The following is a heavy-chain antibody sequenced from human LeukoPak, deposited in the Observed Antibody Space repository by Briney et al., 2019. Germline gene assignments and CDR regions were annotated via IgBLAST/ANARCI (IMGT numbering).Heavy chain of an antibody. V-gene: IGHV4-39*07. CDR2: IYYSGST. Sequence: SETLSLTCTVSGGSISSSSYYWGWIRQPPGKGLEWIGSIYYSGSTYYNPSLKSRVTISVDTSKNQFSLNLTSVTAADTAVYYCARDHTVTSSYWGQGTLVTVSS. D-gene: IGHD4-23*01. CDR1: GGSISSSSYY. J-gene: IGHJ4*02. CDR3: ARDHTVTSSY.